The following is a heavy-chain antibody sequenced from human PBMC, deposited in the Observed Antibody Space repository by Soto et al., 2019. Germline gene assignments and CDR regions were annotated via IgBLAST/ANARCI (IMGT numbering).Heavy chain of an antibody. CDR3: ARQATGSYYGWFDP. CDR2: IFYSGGT. V-gene: IGHV4-39*01. CDR1: GGAILDSTYY. D-gene: IGHD3-22*01. Sequence: SETLSLTCTVPGGAILDSTYYWAWIRQPPGKGLEWIGTIFYSGGTFYAPSLKSRVTMSVDTSKNQFSLKLTSVTAADKAVYFCARQATGSYYGWFDPWGQGTLVT. J-gene: IGHJ5*02.